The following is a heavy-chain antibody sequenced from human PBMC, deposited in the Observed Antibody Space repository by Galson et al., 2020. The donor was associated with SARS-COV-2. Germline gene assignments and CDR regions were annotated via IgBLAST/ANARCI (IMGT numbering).Heavy chain of an antibody. V-gene: IGHV3-30*18. D-gene: IGHD3-10*02. J-gene: IGHJ6*02. Sequence: GGSLRLSCAASGFTFSNYGMHWVRQAPGKGLEWVAVISYEGSNKYYADSVRGRFFISRDNSKNTLYLQLDSLRAEDTAVYYCAKRPKVFDIGPYGMDVWGQGTTVTVSS. CDR1: GFTFSNYG. CDR2: ISYEGSNK. CDR3: AKRPKVFDIGPYGMDV.